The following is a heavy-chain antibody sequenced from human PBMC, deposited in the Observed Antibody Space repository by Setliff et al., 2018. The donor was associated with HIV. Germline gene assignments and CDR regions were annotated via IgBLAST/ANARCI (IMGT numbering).Heavy chain of an antibody. J-gene: IGHJ6*03. D-gene: IGHD5-12*01. CDR1: GGSISSGGYY. V-gene: IGHV4-31*03. Sequence: SETLSLTCTVSGGSISSGGYYWSWIRQHPGKGLEWIGYIYYSGSTYYNPSLKSRVTISIDTSKNQFSLKLSSVTAADTAVYYCARGLVVVTDSDYDTNYYYYYYMDVWGKGTKVTVSS. CDR2: IYYSGST. CDR3: ARGLVVVTDSDYDTNYYYYYYMDV.